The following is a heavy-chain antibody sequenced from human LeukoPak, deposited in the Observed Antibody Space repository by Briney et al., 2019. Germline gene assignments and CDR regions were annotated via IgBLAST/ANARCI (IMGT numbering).Heavy chain of an antibody. Sequence: GGSLRLSCAASGFTFSGYAMSWVRQALGKGLEWVSAISGSGGSTYYADSVKGRFTISRDNSKNTLYLQMNSLRTEDTAVYYCAKISLVYLDGLDYWGQGTLVTVSS. CDR1: GFTFSGYA. V-gene: IGHV3-23*01. D-gene: IGHD3-9*01. CDR2: ISGSGGST. CDR3: AKISLVYLDGLDY. J-gene: IGHJ4*02.